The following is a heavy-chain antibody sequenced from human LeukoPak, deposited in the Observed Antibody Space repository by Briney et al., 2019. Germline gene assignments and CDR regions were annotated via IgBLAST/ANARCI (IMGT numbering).Heavy chain of an antibody. Sequence: GGSLRLSCAASGFTFSSYAMSWVRQAPGKGLEWVSAISGSGGSTYYADPVKGRFTISRDNSKNTLYLQMNSLRAEDTAVYYCAKNTIFGVVSPFDYWGQGTLVTVSS. D-gene: IGHD3-3*01. CDR2: ISGSGGST. V-gene: IGHV3-23*01. CDR1: GFTFSSYA. CDR3: AKNTIFGVVSPFDY. J-gene: IGHJ4*02.